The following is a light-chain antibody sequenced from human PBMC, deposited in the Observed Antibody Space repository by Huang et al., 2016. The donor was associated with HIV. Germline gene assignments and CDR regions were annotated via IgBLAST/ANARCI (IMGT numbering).Light chain of an antibody. CDR3: QQYDTWPYT. V-gene: IGKV3-15*01. CDR2: GAS. J-gene: IGKJ2*01. CDR1: QGVGNK. Sequence: EIVMTQSPATLYVSPGERATLSCRARQGVGNKLAWYQQKVGQAPRLLIYGASARSPGLPARFSGSGSGTEFTLTIRSLQSEDFAVYYCQQYDTWPYTFGQGT.